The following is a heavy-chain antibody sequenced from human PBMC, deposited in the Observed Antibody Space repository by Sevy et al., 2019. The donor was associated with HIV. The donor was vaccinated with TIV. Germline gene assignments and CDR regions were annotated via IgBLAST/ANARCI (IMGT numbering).Heavy chain of an antibody. J-gene: IGHJ6*01. D-gene: IGHD1-26*01. CDR1: GFTVSSNY. CDR3: ARDCPAGSYKGYYYGMDV. V-gene: IGHV3-53*01. Sequence: GGSLRLSCVASGFTVSSNYMSWVRQAPGKGLEWVSVIYSGGSTKYADSVKGRFTISRGKSKNTVYLQMSSLRAEDTAVYYCARDCPAGSYKGYYYGMDVWGQGTTVTVSS. CDR2: IYSGGST.